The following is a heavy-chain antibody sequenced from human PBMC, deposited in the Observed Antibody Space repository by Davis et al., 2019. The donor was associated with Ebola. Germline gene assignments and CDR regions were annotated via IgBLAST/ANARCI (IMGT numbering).Heavy chain of an antibody. D-gene: IGHD2-8*01. CDR1: GYSFSTHW. V-gene: IGHV5-51*01. CDR3: ARPIPDCTPGVCNYFFDN. CDR2: IHPGDSDT. Sequence: GESLKISCKASGYSFSTHWIGWVRQKPGKGLEWMGIIHPGDSDTRSSPSFQGQVTFSVDKSTNTAYLQWSSLKASDTATYYCARPIPDCTPGVCNYFFDNWGQGTLVTVSS. J-gene: IGHJ4*02.